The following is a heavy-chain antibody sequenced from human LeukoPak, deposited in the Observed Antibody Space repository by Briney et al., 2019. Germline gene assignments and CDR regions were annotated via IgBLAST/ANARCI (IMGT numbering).Heavy chain of an antibody. D-gene: IGHD3-3*01. V-gene: IGHV3-23*01. J-gene: IGHJ4*02. CDR1: GFTFSSYA. CDR2: ISGSGGST. Sequence: PGGSLRLSWAASGFTFSSYAMSWVRQAPGKGLEWVSAISGSGGSTYYADSVKGRFTISRDNSKNTLYLQMNSLRAEDTAVYYCAKGDPPLYYDFWSGYQPDDYWGQGTLVTVSS. CDR3: AKGDPPLYYDFWSGYQPDDY.